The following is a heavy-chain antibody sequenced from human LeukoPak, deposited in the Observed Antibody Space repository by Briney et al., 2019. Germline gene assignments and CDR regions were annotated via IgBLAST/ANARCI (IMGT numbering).Heavy chain of an antibody. CDR2: IYHSGST. CDR3: ARGSYILYYYYYYGMDV. CDR1: GGSISSGGYS. Sequence: PSETLSLTCAVSGGSISSGGYSWSWIRQPPGKGLEWIGYIYHSGSTYYNPSLKSRVTISVDRSKNQFSLKLSSVTAADTAVYYCARGSYILYYYYYYGMDVWGQGTTVTVSS. V-gene: IGHV4-30-2*01. D-gene: IGHD4-11*01. J-gene: IGHJ6*02.